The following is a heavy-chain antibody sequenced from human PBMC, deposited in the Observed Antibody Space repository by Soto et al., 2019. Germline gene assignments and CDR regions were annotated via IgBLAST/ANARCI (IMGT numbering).Heavy chain of an antibody. CDR2: IFYSGST. D-gene: IGHD5-12*01. J-gene: IGHJ5*02. V-gene: IGHV4-39*01. CDR1: GDSISSGSYY. Sequence: PSETLSLTCTVSGDSISSGSYYWDWIRQPPGKGLEWIGNIFYSGSTLYNPSLKGRVSIDVDTSSNQFSLRLTSVTAADTAVYFCARSGGYSGYDHFFDPWGHGTQVTVPS. CDR3: ARSGGYSGYDHFFDP.